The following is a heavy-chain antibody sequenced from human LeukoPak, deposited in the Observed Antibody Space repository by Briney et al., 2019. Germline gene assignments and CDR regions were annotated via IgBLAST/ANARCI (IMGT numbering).Heavy chain of an antibody. CDR2: ISRSGSTK. CDR1: GFTFSDYN. J-gene: IGHJ6*03. CDR3: ARVLRYCSGGNCYSGGLGYMDV. Sequence: GGSLRLSCAASGFTFSDYNMRWIRQAPGKGLEWVSSISRSGSTKYYADSVKGRFTISRDNAKNSLFLQMNSLRAEDTAVYYCARVLRYCSGGNCYSGGLGYMDVWGKGTTVTISS. D-gene: IGHD2-15*01. V-gene: IGHV3-11*01.